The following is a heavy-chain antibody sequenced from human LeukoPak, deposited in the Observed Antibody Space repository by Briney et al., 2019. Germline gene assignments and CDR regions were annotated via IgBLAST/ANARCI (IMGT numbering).Heavy chain of an antibody. CDR3: ARRKYDFWSGYFRPYYYYGMDV. CDR1: GFTFSSYA. J-gene: IGHJ6*02. V-gene: IGHV3-23*01. D-gene: IGHD3-3*01. Sequence: GGSLRLSCAASGFTFSSYAMNWVRQAPGKGLEWVSGISGSGSSTFYVDSVKGRFTISRDNSKNTLYLQMNSLRAEDTAVYYCARRKYDFWSGYFRPYYYYGMDVWGQGTTVTVSS. CDR2: ISGSGSST.